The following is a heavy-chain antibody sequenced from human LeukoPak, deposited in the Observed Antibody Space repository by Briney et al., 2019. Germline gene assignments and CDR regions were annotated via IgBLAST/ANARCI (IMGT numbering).Heavy chain of an antibody. CDR2: IYHSGST. Sequence: PSETLSLTCAVSGGSISSSNWWSWVRQPPGKGLEWIGEIYHSGSTNYNPSLKSRVTISVDKSKNQFSLKLSSVTAADTAVYYCARAVREWLVQYYFDYWGQGTLVTVSS. V-gene: IGHV4-4*02. D-gene: IGHD6-19*01. J-gene: IGHJ4*02. CDR1: GGSISSSNW. CDR3: ARAVREWLVQYYFDY.